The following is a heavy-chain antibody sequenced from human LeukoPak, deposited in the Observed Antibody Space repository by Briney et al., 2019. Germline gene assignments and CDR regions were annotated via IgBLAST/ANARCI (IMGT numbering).Heavy chain of an antibody. D-gene: IGHD3-3*01. J-gene: IGHJ4*02. CDR3: ARVSISLFGVVTAHFDS. CDR1: GVSFCGSC. V-gene: IGHV4-34*01. CDR2: INLSGST. Sequence: PSVTLSFTCGVSGVSFCGSCWGWLRQAPGKGLEWFGEINLSGSTNYNSSLTSRVTISVDTSKNQFSLNLRSVTTADTAVYDCARVSISLFGVVTAHFDSWGQGTLVAVSS.